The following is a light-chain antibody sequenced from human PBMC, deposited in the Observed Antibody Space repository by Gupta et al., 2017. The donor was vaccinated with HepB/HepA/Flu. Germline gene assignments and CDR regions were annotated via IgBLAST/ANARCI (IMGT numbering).Light chain of an antibody. V-gene: IGKV3-15*01. J-gene: IGKJ4*01. CDR2: GVS. CDR3: QQDDNWPLT. Sequence: EIVMTQSPATLSVSPGERGTLSCRASHSVSSNLAWYQQKPGQAPRLLIYGVSTRATGIPARFSGSGSGTEFTLTISSLQSEDFAFYYCQQDDNWPLTFGRGTKVEIK. CDR1: HSVSSN.